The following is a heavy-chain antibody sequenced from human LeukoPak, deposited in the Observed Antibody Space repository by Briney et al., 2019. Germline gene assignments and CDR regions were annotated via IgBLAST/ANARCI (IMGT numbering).Heavy chain of an antibody. CDR3: ARDHMVRQPL. CDR2: IYYSGTT. Sequence: PSETLSLTCTVSGGSISSSDYYWGWIRQPPGKGLEWIASIYYSGTTHYNPSHQSRVTMSVDTSKNQFSLKLSSVTAADTAVYYCARDHMVRQPLWGQGTLVTVSS. D-gene: IGHD3-10*01. CDR1: GGSISSSDYY. V-gene: IGHV4-39*02. J-gene: IGHJ4*02.